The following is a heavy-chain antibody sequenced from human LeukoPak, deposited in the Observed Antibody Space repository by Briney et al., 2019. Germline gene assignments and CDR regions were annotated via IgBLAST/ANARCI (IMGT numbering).Heavy chain of an antibody. J-gene: IGHJ4*02. CDR3: ARGPNYVWGSYRYFDY. Sequence: SETLSLACTVSGASISSGDYYWSWIRQPPGKGLEWIGYIYYSGTTNYNPSLKTRVTISVDTSKNQFSLKLSSVTAADTAVYYCARGPNYVWGSYRYFDYWGQGILVTVSS. CDR2: IYYSGTT. CDR1: GASISSGDYY. V-gene: IGHV4-30-4*01. D-gene: IGHD3-16*02.